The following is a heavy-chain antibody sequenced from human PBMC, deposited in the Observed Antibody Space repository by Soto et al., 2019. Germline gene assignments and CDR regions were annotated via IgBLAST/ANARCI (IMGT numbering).Heavy chain of an antibody. CDR1: GGSISSGNYY. J-gene: IGHJ6*02. D-gene: IGHD3-3*02. CDR3: ARDPHFSRRSHGMHV. V-gene: IGHV4-31*11. CDR2: IYYSGST. Sequence: QVQLQESGPGLVKPSQTLSLTCAVSGGSISSGNYYWSWIRQHPGKGLEWIGYIYYSGSTYYNPSLKSRVTIFLDTSRIQRSLLLCSVTAADTAVYDCARDPHFSRRSHGMHVWGQGTTVTVSS.